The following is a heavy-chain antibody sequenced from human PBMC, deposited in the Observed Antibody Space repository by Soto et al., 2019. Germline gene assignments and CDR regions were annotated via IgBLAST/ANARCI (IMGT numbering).Heavy chain of an antibody. CDR1: GGSFSGYY. Sequence: SETLSLTCAVYGGSFSGYYWSWIRQPPGKGLEWIGEINHSGSTNYNPSLKSRVTISVDTSKNQFSLKLSSVTAADTAVYYCARDRAPSVVVPAATFRNTYYYYYMDVWGKGTTVTVSS. V-gene: IGHV4-34*01. J-gene: IGHJ6*03. D-gene: IGHD2-2*01. CDR2: INHSGST. CDR3: ARDRAPSVVVPAATFRNTYYYYYMDV.